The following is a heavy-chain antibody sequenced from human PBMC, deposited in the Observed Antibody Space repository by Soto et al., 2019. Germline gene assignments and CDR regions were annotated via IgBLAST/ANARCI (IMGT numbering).Heavy chain of an antibody. CDR2: ISYDGSNK. J-gene: IGHJ5*02. CDR1: GFTFSSYA. CDR3: ARDWELTYYDILTGEGGWFDP. D-gene: IGHD3-9*01. V-gene: IGHV3-30*04. Sequence: GGSLRLSCAASGFTFSSYAMHWVRQAPGKGLEWVAVISYDGSNKYYADSVKGRFTISRDNSKNTLYLQMNSLRAEDTAVYYCARDWELTYYDILTGEGGWFDPWGQGTLVTVSS.